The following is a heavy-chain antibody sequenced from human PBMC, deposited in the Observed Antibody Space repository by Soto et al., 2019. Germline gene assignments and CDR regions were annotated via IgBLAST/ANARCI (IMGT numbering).Heavy chain of an antibody. CDR2: ITPFVDTS. CDR3: ASTSYCNGSSCYSRHYYGMDV. CDR1: GGTFSKYS. Sequence: QVRLVQSGAEVKKPGSSVKVSCKVSGGTFSKYSLSWVRQTPGQGLEWMGGITPFVDTSNNAQRFLGRVTITAEKSTNTAFLEVRGLKSEDRALYFCASTSYCNGSSCYSRHYYGMDVWGQGTTVTVSS. J-gene: IGHJ6*02. D-gene: IGHD2-21*01. V-gene: IGHV1-69*06.